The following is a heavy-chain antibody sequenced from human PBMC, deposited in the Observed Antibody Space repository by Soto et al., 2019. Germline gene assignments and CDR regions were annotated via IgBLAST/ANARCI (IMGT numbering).Heavy chain of an antibody. CDR3: ARTYYYDSSGYYPDIFDY. CDR2: IYYSGST. CDR1: GGSISSYY. V-gene: IGHV4-59*12. J-gene: IGHJ4*02. D-gene: IGHD3-22*01. Sequence: PSETLSLTCTVSGGSISSYYWSWIRQPPGKGLEWIGYIYYSGSTNYNPSLKSRVTISVDTSKNQFSLKLSSVTAADTAVYYCARTYYYDSSGYYPDIFDYWGQGTLVTVSS.